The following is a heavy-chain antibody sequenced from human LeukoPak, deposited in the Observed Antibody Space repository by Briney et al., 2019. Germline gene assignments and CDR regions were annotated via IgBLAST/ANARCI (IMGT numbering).Heavy chain of an antibody. CDR2: INHSGIT. Sequence: SETLSLTCAVYGDSFNGYYWSWIRQPPGKGLTWIGEINHSGITHYNPSLKSRVTMSVDEPKNQLSLKLSSVTAADTAVYFCARSGDASGWGQGTLVTVSS. CDR1: GDSFNGYY. J-gene: IGHJ4*02. V-gene: IGHV4-34*01. CDR3: ARSGDASG. D-gene: IGHD1-26*01.